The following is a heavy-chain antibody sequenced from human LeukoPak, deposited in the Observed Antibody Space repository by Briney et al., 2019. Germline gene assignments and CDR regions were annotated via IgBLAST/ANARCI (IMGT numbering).Heavy chain of an antibody. V-gene: IGHV3-23*01. CDR1: GFTFSSYA. CDR3: AKSGNGAHSH. CDR2: ISGSGGST. Sequence: GGSLRLSCAASGFTFSSYAMSWVRQAPGRGLEWVSAISGSGGSTYYANSVKGRFTISRDNSKNTLYLQMNSLRAEDTAVYYCAKSGNGAHSHWGQGTLVTVSS. J-gene: IGHJ4*02. D-gene: IGHD1-14*01.